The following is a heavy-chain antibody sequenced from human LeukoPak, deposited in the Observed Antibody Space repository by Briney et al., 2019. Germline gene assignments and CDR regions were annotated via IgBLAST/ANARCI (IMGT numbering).Heavy chain of an antibody. CDR3: ARGGSDSGYDWMGFDH. D-gene: IGHD5-12*01. Sequence: ASVKVSCKASGYTFTSYYMHWVRQAPGQGLEWMGIINPSGGSTSYAQKFQGRVTMTRDTSTSTVYMELSSLRSEDTAVYYCARGGSDSGYDWMGFDHWGQGTLVTVSS. V-gene: IGHV1-46*01. J-gene: IGHJ4*02. CDR1: GYTFTSYY. CDR2: INPSGGST.